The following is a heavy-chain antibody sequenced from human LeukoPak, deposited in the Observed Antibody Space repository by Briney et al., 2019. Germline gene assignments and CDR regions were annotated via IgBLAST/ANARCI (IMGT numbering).Heavy chain of an antibody. V-gene: IGHV4-34*01. CDR3: ARATLIKNFDY. J-gene: IGHJ4*02. CDR2: INHSGST. Sequence: SETLSLTCAVYGGSFSGYYWSWIRQPPGKGLEWIGEINHSGSTNYNPSLKSRVTISLDTSKNQFSLKLSSVTAADTAVYYCARATLIKNFDYWGQGTLVTVSS. D-gene: IGHD3-10*01. CDR1: GGSFSGYY.